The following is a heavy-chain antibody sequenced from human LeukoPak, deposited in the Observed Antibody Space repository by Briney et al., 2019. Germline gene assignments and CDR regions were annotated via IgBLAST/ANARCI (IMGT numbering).Heavy chain of an antibody. CDR3: ARVVVCSGGSCFDY. D-gene: IGHD2-15*01. Sequence: SETLSLTCTVSGGSISSYYWSWIRQPAGKGLEWIGRIYTSGSTNYNPALKSRVTMSVDTSKNQFSLKLSSVTAADTAVYYCARVVVCSGGSCFDYWGQGTLVTVSS. CDR1: GGSISSYY. V-gene: IGHV4-4*07. J-gene: IGHJ4*02. CDR2: IYTSGST.